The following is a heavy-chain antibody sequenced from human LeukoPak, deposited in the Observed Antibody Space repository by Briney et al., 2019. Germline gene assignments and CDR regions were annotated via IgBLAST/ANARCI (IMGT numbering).Heavy chain of an antibody. CDR2: INHSGST. CDR1: GGSFSGYY. D-gene: IGHD6-13*01. CDR3: ARFGRLGLLTTSAAEDNMDV. V-gene: IGHV4-34*01. Sequence: NPSETLSLTCAVSGGSFSGYYWSWIRQPPGKGLEWIGEINHSGSTNYNPSLKSRVTISVDTSKNQFSLKLSSVTAADTAVYYCARFGRLGLLTTSAAEDNMDVWGQGTTVTVSS. J-gene: IGHJ6*02.